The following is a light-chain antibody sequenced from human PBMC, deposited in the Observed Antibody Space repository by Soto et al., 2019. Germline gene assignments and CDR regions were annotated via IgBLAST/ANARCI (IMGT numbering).Light chain of an antibody. CDR1: QSVSSN. CDR3: QQYNNWWT. Sequence: EIVMTQSPATLSVSPGERATLSCRSSQSVSSNLAWYQQKPGQAPRLHIYGASTRATCIPARFSGSGSGTEFTLTISSLQSEDFEVYYCQQYNNWWTFGQETKVEIK. J-gene: IGKJ1*01. CDR2: GAS. V-gene: IGKV3-15*01.